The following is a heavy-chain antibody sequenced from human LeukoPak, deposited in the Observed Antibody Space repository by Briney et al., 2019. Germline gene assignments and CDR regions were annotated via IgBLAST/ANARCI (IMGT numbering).Heavy chain of an antibody. Sequence: PSETLSLTCTVSGGSVSNGIYYWGWIRQPPGKGLEWIGSIHNVGSTYYNPSLKSRVTVSVDTSKNQFSLNLSSVTAADTAVYYCARGESVFGYSSSWYRVGSFDYWGQGTLVTVSS. CDR1: GGSVSNGIYY. CDR2: IHNVGST. J-gene: IGHJ4*02. D-gene: IGHD6-13*01. CDR3: ARGESVFGYSSSWYRVGSFDY. V-gene: IGHV4-39*01.